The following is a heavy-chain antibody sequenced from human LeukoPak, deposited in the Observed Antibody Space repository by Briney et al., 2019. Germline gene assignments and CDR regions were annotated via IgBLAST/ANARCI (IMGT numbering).Heavy chain of an antibody. J-gene: IGHJ4*02. CDR2: ISYDAGSQ. Sequence: GGSLRLSCAASGFTFSNYAMHWVRQAPGKGLQWVAGISYDAGSQFHADSVKGRFTISRDNSKSTLYLQMNSLRAEDTAVYYCARDYSTGYFYFAYWGQGTLVTVSS. V-gene: IGHV3-30*01. CDR3: ARDYSTGYFYFAY. D-gene: IGHD3-22*01. CDR1: GFTFSNYA.